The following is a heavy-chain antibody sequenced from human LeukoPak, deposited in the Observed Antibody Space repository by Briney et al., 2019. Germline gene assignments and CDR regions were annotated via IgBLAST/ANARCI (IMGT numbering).Heavy chain of an antibody. CDR1: GFTVSGNY. CDR2: LYSGGTT. V-gene: IGHV3-66*01. CDR3: ARGRRDFDY. J-gene: IGHJ4*02. Sequence: GGSLRLSCAASGFTVSGNYMSWVRLAPRRGLEWVSILYSGGTTHYAEAVKGRSTISRDISKNTVYLQMNSLSAEDTDVYYCARGRRDFDYWGQGTLVTVSS.